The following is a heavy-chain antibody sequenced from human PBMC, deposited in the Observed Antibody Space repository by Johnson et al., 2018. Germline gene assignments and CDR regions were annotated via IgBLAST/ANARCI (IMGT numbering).Heavy chain of an antibody. CDR3: AREIASAAYYNGLDV. CDR1: GFTFSSYD. D-gene: IGHD6-13*01. CDR2: INTAGDT. J-gene: IGHJ6*02. V-gene: IGHV3-13*01. Sequence: VQLVESGGGLVQPGGSLRLSCAASGFTFSSYDMHWVRQATGKGLEWVSTINTAGDTYYPGPVKGRFTIYRENVKNSLYLQMNSLRAGDTAVYYCAREIASAAYYNGLDVWGQGTTVTVSS.